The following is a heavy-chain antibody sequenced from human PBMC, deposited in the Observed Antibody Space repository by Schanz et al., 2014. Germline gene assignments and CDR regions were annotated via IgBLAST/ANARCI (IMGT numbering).Heavy chain of an antibody. J-gene: IGHJ4*02. V-gene: IGHV3-23*01. Sequence: EVQLLQSGGGLVQPGESMRLSCEVSGFTFSSSTLSWVRQAPGKGLEWVSSLTGSSGGTYYADSVRGRFAISRDNAKNSLYLQMNSLTAEDTAVYYCARGVRIDYWGQGTLVTVSS. CDR3: ARGVRIDY. CDR1: GFTFSSST. CDR2: LTGSSGGT. D-gene: IGHD3-3*01.